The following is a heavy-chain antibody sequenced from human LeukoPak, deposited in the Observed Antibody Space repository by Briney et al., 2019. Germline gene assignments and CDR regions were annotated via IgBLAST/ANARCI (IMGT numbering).Heavy chain of an antibody. CDR2: IYYTGST. CDR1: GDSISSSSYY. J-gene: IGHJ4*02. CDR3: ARRLMAYAYVFYY. Sequence: SETLSLTCSVSGDSISSSSYYWGWIRQPPGKGLEWIGSIYYTGSTYYNPSLKSRVTISVDTSNNQFSLKLSSVTAADTAVYYCARRLMAYAYVFYYWGQGTLVTVSS. V-gene: IGHV4-39*01. D-gene: IGHD3-10*02.